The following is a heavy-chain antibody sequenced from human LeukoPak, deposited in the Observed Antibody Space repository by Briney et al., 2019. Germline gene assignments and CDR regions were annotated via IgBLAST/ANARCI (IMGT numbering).Heavy chain of an antibody. D-gene: IGHD3-10*01. CDR3: TRDEITMVRGVISFYYYGMDV. V-gene: IGHV3-49*04. J-gene: IGHJ6*02. Sequence: GGSLRLSCTASGFTFGDYAMSWVRQAPGKGLEWVGLIRSKAYGGTTEYAASVKGRFTISRDDSKSIAYLQMNSLKTEDTAVYYCTRDEITMVRGVISFYYYGMDVWGQGTTVTVSS. CDR2: IRSKAYGGTT. CDR1: GFTFGDYA.